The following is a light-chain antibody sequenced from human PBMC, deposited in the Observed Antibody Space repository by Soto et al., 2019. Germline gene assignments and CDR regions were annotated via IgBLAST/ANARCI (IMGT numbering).Light chain of an antibody. Sequence: EIVLTQSQATLSLSPGERATLSCRASQSVGTSLAWYQQKSGQAPRLLFYESSNRATYIPARFSASGSGTDFTLTISGLEPEDVAVYYCQQRGVWPLTFGGGTKVEIK. CDR3: QQRGVWPLT. J-gene: IGKJ4*01. CDR2: ESS. CDR1: QSVGTS. V-gene: IGKV3-11*01.